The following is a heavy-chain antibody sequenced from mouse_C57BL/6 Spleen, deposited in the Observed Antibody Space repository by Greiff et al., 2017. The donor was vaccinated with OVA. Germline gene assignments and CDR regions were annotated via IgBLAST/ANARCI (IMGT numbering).Heavy chain of an antibody. CDR3: TRDGNWDSGRYFDV. D-gene: IGHD4-1*01. J-gene: IGHJ1*03. CDR2: ISSGGDYI. Sequence: EVKLVESGEGLVKPVGSLKLSCAASGFTFSSYAMSWVRQTPEKRLEWVAYISSGGDYIYYADTVKGRFTISRDNARNTLYLQMSSLKSEDTAMYYCTRDGNWDSGRYFDVWGTGTTVTVSS. V-gene: IGHV5-9-1*02. CDR1: GFTFSSYA.